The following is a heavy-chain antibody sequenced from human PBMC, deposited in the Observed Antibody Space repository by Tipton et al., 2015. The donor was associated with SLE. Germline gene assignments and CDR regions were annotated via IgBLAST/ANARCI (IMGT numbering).Heavy chain of an antibody. Sequence: TLSLTCTVSGGSISSYYWSWIRQPAGKGLEWIGYIYTSGSTNYNPSLKSRVTISVDTSKNQFSLQLNSVTPEDTAVYYCAREAGIAVSYYYYYYMDVWGKGTTVTVSS. CDR1: GGSISSYY. D-gene: IGHD6-19*01. CDR3: AREAGIAVSYYYYYYMDV. V-gene: IGHV4-4*07. CDR2: IYTSGST. J-gene: IGHJ6*03.